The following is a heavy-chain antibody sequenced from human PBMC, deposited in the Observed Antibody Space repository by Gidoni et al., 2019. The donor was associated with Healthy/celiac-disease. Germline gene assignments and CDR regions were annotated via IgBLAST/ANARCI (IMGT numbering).Heavy chain of an antibody. CDR1: GFTFSSYA. J-gene: IGHJ4*02. Sequence: EVQLVESGGGLVQPGGSLRLSCAASGFTFSSYAMSWVRQAPGKGLEWVSAISGSGGSTYYADSVKGRFTISRDNSKNTLYLQMNSLRAEDTAVYYCVLNSQIWIQLWCYFDYWGQGTLVTVSS. V-gene: IGHV3-23*04. CDR2: ISGSGGST. D-gene: IGHD5-18*01. CDR3: VLNSQIWIQLWCYFDY.